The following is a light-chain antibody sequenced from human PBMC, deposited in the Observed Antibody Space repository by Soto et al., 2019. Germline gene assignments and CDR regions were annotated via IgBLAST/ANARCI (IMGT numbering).Light chain of an antibody. V-gene: IGKV3-11*01. Sequence: EIVLTQSPATLSLSPGESGTLSCRASQSVSTYLAWYQQKPGQAPRLLIYDASNRATGIPARFSGSGSGTDFTLTISYIEPEDFAFYYCQQHSDWVTFGGGTKVEI. J-gene: IGKJ4*01. CDR1: QSVSTY. CDR2: DAS. CDR3: QQHSDWVT.